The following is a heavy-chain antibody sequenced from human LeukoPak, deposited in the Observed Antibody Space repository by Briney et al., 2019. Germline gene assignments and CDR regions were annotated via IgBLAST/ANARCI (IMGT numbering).Heavy chain of an antibody. CDR3: VGPDSQFDC. D-gene: IGHD3-10*01. V-gene: IGHV3-21*01. CDR1: GFTFSDQS. Sequence: GGSLRLSCAASGFTFSDQSMNWVRQAPGKGLEWVSSIRSNSLHIFYADSVKGRFTVSRDNAKNSLYLQMNNLRAEDTAVYYCVGPDSQFDCWGQGTLVTVSS. CDR2: IRSNSLHI. J-gene: IGHJ4*02.